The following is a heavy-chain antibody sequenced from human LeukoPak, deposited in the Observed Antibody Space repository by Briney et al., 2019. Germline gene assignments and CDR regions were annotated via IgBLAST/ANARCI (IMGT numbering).Heavy chain of an antibody. CDR1: GYTFTSYY. CDR3: ARDQEGFDY. J-gene: IGHJ4*02. Sequence: VASVTVSCMASGYTFTSYYMHWVRAAPGQGLEWMGMIYPRDGSTSYAQNFQGRVTVTRDTSTTTVHMELRGLRSEDTAVYYCARDQEGFDYWGEGTVVTVSS. CDR2: IYPRDGST. V-gene: IGHV1-46*01.